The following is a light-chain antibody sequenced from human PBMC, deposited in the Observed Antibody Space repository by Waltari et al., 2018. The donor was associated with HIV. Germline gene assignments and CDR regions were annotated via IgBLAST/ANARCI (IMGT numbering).Light chain of an antibody. Sequence: DIQMTQSPPSLSASVGDRITITCQASQDISNYLSWYQHKPGKAPNVLIYDASNLETGVPSRFSGSGSGTLFTFTINSLQPEDIATYYCQQYEDLPLTFGGGTKVEIK. CDR2: DAS. CDR1: QDISNY. V-gene: IGKV1-33*01. CDR3: QQYEDLPLT. J-gene: IGKJ4*01.